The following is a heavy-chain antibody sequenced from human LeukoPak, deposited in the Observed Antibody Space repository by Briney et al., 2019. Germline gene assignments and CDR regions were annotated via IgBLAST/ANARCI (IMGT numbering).Heavy chain of an antibody. CDR1: GGSFSGYY. CDR3: VSIRRLSSTSVSYGMDV. V-gene: IGHV4-34*01. D-gene: IGHD2-2*01. Sequence: SETLSLTCAVYGGSFSGYYWSWIRQPPGKGLEWIGEINHSGSTNYNPSLKSRVTISVDTSKNQFSLKLSSVTAADTAEYYCVSIRRLSSTSVSYGMDVWGKGTTVTVSS. CDR2: INHSGST. J-gene: IGHJ6*04.